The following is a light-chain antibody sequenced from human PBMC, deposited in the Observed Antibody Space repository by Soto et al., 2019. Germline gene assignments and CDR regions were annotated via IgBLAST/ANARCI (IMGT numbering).Light chain of an antibody. CDR3: SSCTRNTTPRYVV. CDR1: SSDVGGYNY. Sequence: QSALTQPASVSGSPGQSITISCTGTSSDVGGYNYVSWYQQHPGKAPKLMIYDVSNRPSGVSNRFSGSKSGNTASLTISGLQAEDEADYYCSSCTRNTTPRYVVFGGGTKLTVL. J-gene: IGLJ2*01. CDR2: DVS. V-gene: IGLV2-14*01.